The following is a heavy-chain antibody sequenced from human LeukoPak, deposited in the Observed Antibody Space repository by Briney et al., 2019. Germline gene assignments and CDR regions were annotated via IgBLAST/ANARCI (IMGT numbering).Heavy chain of an antibody. CDR2: IIPIFGTA. CDR1: GGTFSSYA. Sequence: SVKVSCKASGGTFSSYAISWVRQAPGQGLEWMGGIIPIFGTANYAQKLQGRVTMTTDTSTSTAYMELRSLRSDDTAVYYCAREGGGWYGGDYWGQGTLVTVSS. V-gene: IGHV1-69*05. CDR3: AREGGGWYGGDY. J-gene: IGHJ4*02. D-gene: IGHD6-19*01.